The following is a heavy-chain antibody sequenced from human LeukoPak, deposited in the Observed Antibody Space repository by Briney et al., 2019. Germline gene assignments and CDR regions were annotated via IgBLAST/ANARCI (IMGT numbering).Heavy chain of an antibody. D-gene: IGHD6-13*01. Sequence: SGTLSLTCAVSGGSISSSNWWSWVRQPPGKGLEWIGEIYHSGSTNYNPSLKSRVTISVDTSKNQFSLKLSSVTAADTAVYYCARAVAAGAYYGMDVWGQGTTVTVSS. CDR2: IYHSGST. J-gene: IGHJ6*02. CDR3: ARAVAAGAYYGMDV. CDR1: GGSISSSNW. V-gene: IGHV4-4*02.